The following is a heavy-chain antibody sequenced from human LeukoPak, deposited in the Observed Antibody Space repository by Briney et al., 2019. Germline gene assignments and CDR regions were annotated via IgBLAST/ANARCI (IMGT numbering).Heavy chain of an antibody. CDR3: ARDRIAVAGFDP. D-gene: IGHD6-19*01. Sequence: ASVKVSCKASGYTFTSYDINWVRQATGQGLEWMGWMNPNSGNTGYAQKFQGRVTMTRNTSISTAYMELSSLRSEDTAVYYCARDRIAVAGFDPWGQGTLVTVSS. V-gene: IGHV1-8*01. CDR1: GYTFTSYD. CDR2: MNPNSGNT. J-gene: IGHJ5*02.